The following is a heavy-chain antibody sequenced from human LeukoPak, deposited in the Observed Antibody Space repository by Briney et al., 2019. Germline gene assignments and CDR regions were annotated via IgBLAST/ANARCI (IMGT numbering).Heavy chain of an antibody. CDR1: GESLSSYY. CDR3: ARGQWMDNS. D-gene: IGHD6-19*01. CDR2: INHSGNT. V-gene: IGHV4-34*01. Sequence: PSETLSLTSAVYGESLSSYYWTWIRQPPGKGLEWIGEINHSGNTNYNPSLKSRVTISVDTSKNQFSLKLTSVTAADTAVYYCARGQWMDNSWGQGTMVTVSS. J-gene: IGHJ4*02.